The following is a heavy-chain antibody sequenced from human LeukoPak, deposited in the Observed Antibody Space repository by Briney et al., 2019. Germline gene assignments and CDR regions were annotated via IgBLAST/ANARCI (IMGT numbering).Heavy chain of an antibody. CDR3: TKAGLHGFDY. Sequence: GRSLRLSCAASGFTFDDYAMHWVRHAPGKGLEWVSGISWNSGVIGYADSVKGRFTISRDNAKNSLYLQMNSLRPEDMAFYYYTKAGLHGFDYWGQGTLVTVSS. V-gene: IGHV3-9*03. CDR1: GFTFDDYA. CDR2: ISWNSGVI. J-gene: IGHJ4*02.